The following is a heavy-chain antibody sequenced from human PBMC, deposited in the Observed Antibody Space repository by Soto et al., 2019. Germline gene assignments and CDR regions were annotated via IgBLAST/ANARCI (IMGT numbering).Heavy chain of an antibody. CDR1: GCSISSGGYY. J-gene: IGHJ4*02. V-gene: IGHV4-31*03. CDR2: IYYSGST. CDR3: ARDPGGSWNYYFDY. D-gene: IGHD1-7*01. Sequence: SETLSLTCTFSGCSISSGGYYWSWIRQHPGKGLEWIGYIYYSGSTYYNPSLKSRVTISVDTSKNQFSLKLSSVTAADTAVYYCARDPGGSWNYYFDYWGQGTLVTVSS.